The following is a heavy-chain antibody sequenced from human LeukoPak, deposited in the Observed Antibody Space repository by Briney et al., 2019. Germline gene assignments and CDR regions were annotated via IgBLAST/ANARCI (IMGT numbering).Heavy chain of an antibody. V-gene: IGHV4-34*01. CDR2: INHSGST. J-gene: IGHJ3*02. CDR3: ASYGYYRAFDI. CDR1: GGSFSGYY. D-gene: IGHD3-3*01. Sequence: SETLSLTCAVYGGSFSGYYWSWIRQPPGKGLEWIGEINHSGSTNYNPSLKSRVTISVDTSKNQFSLKLSSVTAADTAVYYCASYGYYRAFDIWGQGTMVTVSS.